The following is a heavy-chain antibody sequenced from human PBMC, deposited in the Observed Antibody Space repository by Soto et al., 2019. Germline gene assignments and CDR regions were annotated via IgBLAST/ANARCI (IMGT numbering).Heavy chain of an antibody. J-gene: IGHJ4*02. CDR3: ARYSSSWYVTFDY. Sequence: EVQLVESGGGLVQPGGSLRLSCAAAGFSFSGYWMTWVRQAPGKGLEWVANIKKDGSEKYYVDSLKGRFTISRDNTKNSLYLQMNSLRAEDTAGYYCARYSSSWYVTFDYWGQGTLVTVSS. D-gene: IGHD6-13*01. V-gene: IGHV3-7*01. CDR1: GFSFSGYW. CDR2: IKKDGSEK.